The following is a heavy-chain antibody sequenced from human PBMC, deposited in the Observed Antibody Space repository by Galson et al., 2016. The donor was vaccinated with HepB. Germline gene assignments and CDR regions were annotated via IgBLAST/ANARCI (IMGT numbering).Heavy chain of an antibody. D-gene: IGHD2-2*02. V-gene: IGHV1-46*03. CDR1: SYY. J-gene: IGHJ3*02. CDR3: VGGYCSSTSCYKDAFGI. Sequence: SYYMHWVRQAPGQGLEWMGIINPSGSTSYAQRFQGRVTMTRDTSTSTVYMELSSLTSEDTAVYFCVGGYCSSTSCYKDAFGIWGQGTMVTVSS. CDR2: INPSGST.